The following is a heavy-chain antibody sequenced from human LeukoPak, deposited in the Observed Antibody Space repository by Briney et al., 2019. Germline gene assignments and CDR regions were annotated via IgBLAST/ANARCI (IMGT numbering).Heavy chain of an antibody. CDR3: ARARRSGSYYDYFDY. Sequence: SETLSLTCAVYGGSFSSYYWSWIRQPPGKGLEWIGEINHSGSTNYNPSLKSRVTISVDTSKNQFSLKLSSVTAADTAVYYCARARRSGSYYDYFDYWGQGTLVTVSS. J-gene: IGHJ4*02. CDR1: GGSFSSYY. V-gene: IGHV4-34*01. D-gene: IGHD1-26*01. CDR2: INHSGST.